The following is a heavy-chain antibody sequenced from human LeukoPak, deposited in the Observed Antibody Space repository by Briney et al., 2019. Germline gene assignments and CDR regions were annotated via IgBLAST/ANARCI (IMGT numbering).Heavy chain of an antibody. CDR1: GGSISSSGYY. V-gene: IGHV4-39*01. J-gene: IGHJ5*02. CDR3: ARGLTRGYTYGGCFDP. CDR2: IYYSGST. Sequence: SETLSLTCTVSGGSISSSGYYWGWIRQPPGKGLEWIASIYYSGSTYYSPSLKSAVTISVDTSKNQFSLKLRSVPATDTAVYYCARGLTRGYTYGGCFDPWGQGTLVTVSS. D-gene: IGHD5-12*01.